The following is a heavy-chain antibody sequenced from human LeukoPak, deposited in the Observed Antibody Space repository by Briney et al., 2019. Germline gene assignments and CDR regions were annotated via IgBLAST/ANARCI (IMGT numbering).Heavy chain of an antibody. Sequence: PSETLSLTCTVSGGSISGYYWSWIRQPPGKGLEWIGYIYYSGSTNYNPSLKSRVTISVDTSKNQFSLKLSSVTAADTAVYYCARGDYCSSTSCSPFDPWGQGTLVTVSS. CDR3: ARGDYCSSTSCSPFDP. CDR2: IYYSGST. J-gene: IGHJ5*02. D-gene: IGHD2-2*01. V-gene: IGHV4-59*01. CDR1: GGSISGYY.